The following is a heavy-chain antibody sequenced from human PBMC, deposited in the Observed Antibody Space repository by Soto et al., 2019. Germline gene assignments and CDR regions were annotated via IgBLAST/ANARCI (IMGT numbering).Heavy chain of an antibody. V-gene: IGHV3-21*01. Sequence: EVQLVESGGGLVKPGGSLRLSCAASGFTFSSYSMNWVRQAPGKGLEWVSSISSSSSYIYYADSVKGRFTISRDNAKSSLYLQMNSLRAEDTAVYYCARGGGGYSYGSTPFDYWGQGTLVTVSS. CDR2: ISSSSSYI. J-gene: IGHJ4*02. D-gene: IGHD5-18*01. CDR3: ARGGGGYSYGSTPFDY. CDR1: GFTFSSYS.